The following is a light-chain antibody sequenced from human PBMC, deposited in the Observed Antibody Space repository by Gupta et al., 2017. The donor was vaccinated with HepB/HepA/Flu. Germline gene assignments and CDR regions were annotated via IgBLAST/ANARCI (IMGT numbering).Light chain of an antibody. J-gene: IGLJ2*01. Sequence: QSALTQPRSVSGSPGQSVTISCTGTSSDVGGYNYVSWYQQHPGKAPKLMIYDVSKRPSGVPVRFSGSKSGNTASLTISGLQAEDEADYYCCSYAGSYTVFGGGTKLTVL. CDR1: SSDVGGYNY. CDR3: CSYAGSYTV. V-gene: IGLV2-11*01. CDR2: DVS.